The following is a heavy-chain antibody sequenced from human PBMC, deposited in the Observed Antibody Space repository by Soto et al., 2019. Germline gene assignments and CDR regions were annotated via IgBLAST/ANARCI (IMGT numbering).Heavy chain of an antibody. CDR2: VGTANANT. CDR1: GYTFTAYG. CDR3: ARELNTDPTAYYAFAY. D-gene: IGHD3-9*01. V-gene: IGHV1-18*01. J-gene: IGHJ4*02. Sequence: QVQLVQSGPEVTMPGASVKVSCKTSGYTFTAYGLAWLRQAPGQRPEWLGWVGTANANTNYAEKFQGRVTMTSDRSTTTPYIELRSLRSDHTAVYSFARELNTDPTAYYAFAYWGQGTLVTVSS.